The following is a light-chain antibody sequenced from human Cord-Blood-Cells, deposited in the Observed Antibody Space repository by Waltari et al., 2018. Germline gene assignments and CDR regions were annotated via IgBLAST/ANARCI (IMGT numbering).Light chain of an antibody. J-gene: IGKJ2*01. CDR1: QSISSY. CDR2: AAS. V-gene: IGKV1-39*01. Sequence: DIQMTQSPSSLSASVGDRVTITFRASQSISSYLNWYQQKPGKAPKLLIYAASSLQSGVPSRFSGSGSGTDFTLTINSLQPEDFATYYCQQSYSTPRTFGQGTKLEIK. CDR3: QQSYSTPRT.